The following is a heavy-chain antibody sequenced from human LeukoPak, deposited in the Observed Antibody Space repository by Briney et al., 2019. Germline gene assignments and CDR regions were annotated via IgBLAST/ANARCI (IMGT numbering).Heavy chain of an antibody. CDR2: IYYSGST. D-gene: IGHD3-3*01. V-gene: IGHV4-59*01. CDR3: ARGWESGSSYNWFDP. J-gene: IGHJ5*02. Sequence: PSETLSPTCTVSGGSISSYYWSWIRQPPGKGLEWIGYIYYSGSTNYNPSLKSRVTISVDMSKNQFSLKLSSVTAADTAVYYCARGWESGSSYNWFDPWGQGTLVTVSS. CDR1: GGSISSYY.